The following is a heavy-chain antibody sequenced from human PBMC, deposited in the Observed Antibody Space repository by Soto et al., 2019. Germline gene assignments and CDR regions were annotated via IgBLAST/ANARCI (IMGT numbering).Heavy chain of an antibody. CDR3: ARHSASWQWFDY. Sequence: QVQLQESGPGLVKPSQTLSLTSSVSGGSISSGGYDWSWIRQHPEKGLEWIGYIYYSGSTNYNPCLKSRVIISIDTSSNRFSLYLRSVTAADTAIYYCARHSASWQWFDYWGQGTLVTVSS. D-gene: IGHD1-26*01. CDR2: IYYSGST. CDR1: GGSISSGGYD. V-gene: IGHV4-31*03. J-gene: IGHJ5*01.